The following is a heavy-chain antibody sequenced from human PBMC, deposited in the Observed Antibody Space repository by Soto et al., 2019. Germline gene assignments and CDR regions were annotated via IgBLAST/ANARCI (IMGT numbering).Heavy chain of an antibody. V-gene: IGHV1-24*01. J-gene: IGHJ3*02. CDR3: ATPGMTTVTLDDAFDI. CDR2: FDPEDGET. D-gene: IGHD4-17*01. Sequence: GASVKVSCKVSGYTLTELSMHWVRQAPGKGLEWMGGFDPEDGETIYAQKFQGRVTMTEDTSTDTAYMELSSLRSEDTAVYYCATPGMTTVTLDDAFDIWGQGTMVTVSS. CDR1: GYTLTELS.